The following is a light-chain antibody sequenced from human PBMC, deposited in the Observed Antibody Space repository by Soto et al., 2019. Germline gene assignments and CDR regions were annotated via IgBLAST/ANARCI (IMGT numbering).Light chain of an antibody. CDR2: WAS. Sequence: DIVMTQSPGSLAVSLGDTATINCKSSQGVFKRSNSKNLLAWLQQKPGQPPKVLIYWASSRESGVPDRFRGSGSGTDFTLTISNLQADDVAVYYCQQYFTTPQTFGQGTKVDIK. CDR1: QGVFKRSNSKNL. V-gene: IGKV4-1*01. J-gene: IGKJ2*01. CDR3: QQYFTTPQT.